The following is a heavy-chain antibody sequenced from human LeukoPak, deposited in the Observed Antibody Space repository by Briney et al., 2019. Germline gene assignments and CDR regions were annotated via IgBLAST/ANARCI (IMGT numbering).Heavy chain of an antibody. V-gene: IGHV4-59*08. CDR2: IYYSGST. D-gene: IGHD3-22*01. Sequence: SETLSLTCTVSGGSISSYYWSWIRQPPGQGLEWIGYIYYSGSTSYNPSLKSRVTISVDTSKIQFSLKLSSVTAADTAVYYCARRPVVGAWFDPWGQGTQVTVSS. CDR1: GGSISSYY. CDR3: ARRPVVGAWFDP. J-gene: IGHJ5*02.